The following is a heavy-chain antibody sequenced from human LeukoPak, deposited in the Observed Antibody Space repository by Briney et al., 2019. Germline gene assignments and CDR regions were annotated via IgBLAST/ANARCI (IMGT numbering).Heavy chain of an antibody. J-gene: IGHJ5*02. CDR1: GYSISSGYY. CDR3: ARAPGDYSGFWFDP. Sequence: SETLSLICAVSGYSISSGYYWGWIRQPPGKGLEWIGSIYHSGSTYYNPSLKSRVTISVDTSKNQFSLKLSSVTAADTAVYYCARAPGDYSGFWFDPWGQGTLVTVSS. CDR2: IYHSGST. D-gene: IGHD5-12*01. V-gene: IGHV4-38-2*01.